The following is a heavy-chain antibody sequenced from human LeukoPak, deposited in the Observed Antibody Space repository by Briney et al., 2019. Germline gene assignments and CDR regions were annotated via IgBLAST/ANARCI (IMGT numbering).Heavy chain of an antibody. CDR3: ARSPKHSAGEYFDH. CDR2: MNPNSGNT. D-gene: IGHD7-27*01. Sequence: ALVKVSCKASGYTFTSYDINWVRQATGQGLEWMGWMNPNSGNTGYAQKFQGRVTMTRNTSISTACMELSSLRSEDTAVYYCARSPKHSAGEYFDHWGRGTLVTVSS. CDR1: GYTFTSYD. J-gene: IGHJ2*01. V-gene: IGHV1-8*01.